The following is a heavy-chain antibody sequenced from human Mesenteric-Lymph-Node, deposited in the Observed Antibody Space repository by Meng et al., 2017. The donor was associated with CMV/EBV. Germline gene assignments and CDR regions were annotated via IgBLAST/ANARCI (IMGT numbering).Heavy chain of an antibody. J-gene: IGHJ3*02. V-gene: IGHV3-33*06. CDR1: GFTFSTYG. CDR2: IWYDGNTE. CDR3: AKDQSVLMVYRDAFDI. Sequence: GGSLRLSCAASGFTFSTYGIHWVRQAPGKGLDWVAVIWYDGNTEYYADSVKGRFTISRDNSKNTLYLQMNSLRVEDTAVYYCAKDQSVLMVYRDAFDIWGQGTMVTVSS. D-gene: IGHD2-8*01.